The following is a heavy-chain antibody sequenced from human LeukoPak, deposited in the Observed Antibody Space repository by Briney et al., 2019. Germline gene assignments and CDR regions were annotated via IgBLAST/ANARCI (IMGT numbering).Heavy chain of an antibody. D-gene: IGHD2-15*01. V-gene: IGHV4-39*07. CDR1: GGSISSSSYY. CDR3: ARVGYSGGSCPGVFDY. CDR2: IYYSGST. J-gene: IGHJ4*02. Sequence: SETLSLTCTVSGGSISSSSYYWGWIRQPPGKGLEWIGSIYYSGSTYYNPSLKSRVTISVDTSKNQFSLKLSSVTAADTAVYYCARVGYSGGSCPGVFDYWGQGTLVTVSS.